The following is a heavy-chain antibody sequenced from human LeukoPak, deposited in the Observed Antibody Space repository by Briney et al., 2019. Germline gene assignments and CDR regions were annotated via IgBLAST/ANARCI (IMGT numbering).Heavy chain of an antibody. J-gene: IGHJ6*02. D-gene: IGHD2-2*01. CDR1: GYTFTSYG. CDR2: ISAYNGNT. V-gene: IGHV1-18*01. CDR3: ARKAPYQLLTYYYYGMDV. Sequence: ASVKVSCKASGYTFTSYGISWVRQAPGQGLEWMGWISAYNGNTNYAQKLQGRVTMTTDTSTSTAYMELRSLRSDDTAVYYCARKAPYQLLTYYYYGMDVWGQGTTVTVSS.